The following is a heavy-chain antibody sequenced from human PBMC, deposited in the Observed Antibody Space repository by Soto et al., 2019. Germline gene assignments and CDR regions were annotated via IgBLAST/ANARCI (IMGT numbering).Heavy chain of an antibody. D-gene: IGHD4-4*01. CDR1: GFAFYYYN. Sequence: PXVSLRLSCAASGFAFYYYNMNWVRQAPGRGLEWVSSISGSGIDIHFTDSVKGRFTISRDNAKTSLYLQMDSLRPEDTAIYYCAREGVNNYTDYYFDLWGHGALVTVSS. J-gene: IGHJ4*01. CDR2: ISGSGIDI. CDR3: AREGVNNYTDYYFDL. V-gene: IGHV3-21*01.